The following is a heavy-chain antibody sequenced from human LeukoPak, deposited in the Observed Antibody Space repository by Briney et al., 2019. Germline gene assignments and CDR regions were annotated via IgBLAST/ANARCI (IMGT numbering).Heavy chain of an antibody. CDR1: GGTFSSYA. CDR3: ARDRVEPAKNWFDP. D-gene: IGHD3-3*01. Sequence: PGSSVKVSCKASGGTFSSYAISWVRQAPGQGLEWMGRIIPILGIANCAQKFQGRVTITADKSTSTAYMELSSLRSEDTAVYYCARDRVEPAKNWFDPWGQGTLVTVSS. J-gene: IGHJ5*02. V-gene: IGHV1-69*04. CDR2: IIPILGIA.